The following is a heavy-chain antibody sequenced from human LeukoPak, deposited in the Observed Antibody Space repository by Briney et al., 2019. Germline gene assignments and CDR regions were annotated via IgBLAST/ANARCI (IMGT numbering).Heavy chain of an antibody. V-gene: IGHV1-8*01. CDR1: GYTFTSYD. CDR2: MNPNSGNT. J-gene: IGHJ4*02. CDR3: ARVHRVRGVPNLGY. D-gene: IGHD3-10*01. Sequence: ASVKVSCKASGYTFTSYDINWVRQATGQGLEWMGWMNPNSGNTGYAQKFQGRVTMTRNTSISTAYMELSSLRSEDTAVYYCARVHRVRGVPNLGYWGQGTLSPSPQ.